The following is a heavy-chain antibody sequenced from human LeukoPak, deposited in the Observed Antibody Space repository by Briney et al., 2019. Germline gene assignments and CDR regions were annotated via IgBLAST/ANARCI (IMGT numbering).Heavy chain of an antibody. J-gene: IGHJ4*02. Sequence: GGSLRLSCAASGFTFSSYSMNWVRQAPGKGLEWVSSISSSSSYIYYADSVKGRFTISRDNAKNSLYLQMNSLRAEDTAVYYCARGKDCSGGSCSTVPFDYWGQGTLVTVSS. V-gene: IGHV3-21*01. CDR2: ISSSSSYI. CDR3: ARGKDCSGGSCSTVPFDY. D-gene: IGHD2-15*01. CDR1: GFTFSSYS.